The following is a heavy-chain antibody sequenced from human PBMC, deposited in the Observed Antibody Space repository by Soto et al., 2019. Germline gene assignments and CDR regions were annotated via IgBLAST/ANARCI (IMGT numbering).Heavy chain of an antibody. CDR1: GFTFSSYG. V-gene: IGHV3-30*03. Sequence: GGSLRLSCAASGFTFSSYGMHWVRQAPGKGLEWVAVISYDGNNKYYADSVKGRFTISRDNSKNTLYLQMNSLRAEDTAVYYCASPGSYYDFWSGPFWGQGTLVTVS. J-gene: IGHJ4*02. CDR3: ASPGSYYDFWSGPF. CDR2: ISYDGNNK. D-gene: IGHD3-3*01.